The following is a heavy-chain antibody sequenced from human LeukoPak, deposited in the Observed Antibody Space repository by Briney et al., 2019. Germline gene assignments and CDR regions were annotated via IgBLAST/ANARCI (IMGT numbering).Heavy chain of an antibody. V-gene: IGHV3-66*01. CDR3: AKEVNNFFAP. D-gene: IGHD1-20*01. Sequence: GGSLRLSCVVSGFTVSTNYMNWVRQAPGKGLEWVSVIYSGGSAYYADSVKGRFTISRDNSKNTLYLQMNSLRAEDTAVYYCAKEVNNFFAPWGQGTLVTVSS. CDR1: GFTVSTNY. CDR2: IYSGGSA. J-gene: IGHJ5*02.